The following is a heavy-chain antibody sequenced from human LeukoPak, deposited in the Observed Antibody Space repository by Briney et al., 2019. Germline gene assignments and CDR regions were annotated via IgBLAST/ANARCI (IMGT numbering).Heavy chain of an antibody. Sequence: GGSLRLSCAASGFTFNVSAMHWVRQASGKGLEWVGRIRSKANSYATAYAASVKGRFTISRDDSKNTAYLQMNSLKTEDTAVYYCTRLDSSGYYYAENWGQGTLVTVSS. CDR3: TRLDSSGYYYAEN. J-gene: IGHJ4*02. CDR2: IRSKANSYAT. V-gene: IGHV3-73*01. D-gene: IGHD3-22*01. CDR1: GFTFNVSA.